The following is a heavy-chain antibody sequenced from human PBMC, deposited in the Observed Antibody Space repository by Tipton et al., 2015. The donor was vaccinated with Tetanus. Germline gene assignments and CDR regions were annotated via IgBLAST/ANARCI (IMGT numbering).Heavy chain of an antibody. D-gene: IGHD3-3*01. CDR1: GGSFSGYY. CDR3: AAQIIPTDRGGWFDP. Sequence: TLSLTCTIYGGSFSGYYWSWIRQPPGRGLEWIGEIHPSGITTCNPSLESRVTLSQDTSKSQFSLKLSSVTATDTAVYYCAAQIIPTDRGGWFDPWGQGTLVTVSS. V-gene: IGHV4-34*01. J-gene: IGHJ5*02. CDR2: IHPSGIT.